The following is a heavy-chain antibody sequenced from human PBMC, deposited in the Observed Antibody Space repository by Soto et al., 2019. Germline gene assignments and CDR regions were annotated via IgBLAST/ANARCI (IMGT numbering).Heavy chain of an antibody. D-gene: IGHD4-17*01. Sequence: SVKVSCKASGFTFTSSAVQWVRQARGQRLEWIGWIVVGSGNTNYAQKFQERVTITRDMSTSTAYMELSSLRSEDTAVYYCAAESDDGEYGYYYFGMDVWGRGTRVTVSS. CDR2: IVVGSGNT. CDR3: AAESDDGEYGYYYFGMDV. CDR1: GFTFTSSA. J-gene: IGHJ6*02. V-gene: IGHV1-58*01.